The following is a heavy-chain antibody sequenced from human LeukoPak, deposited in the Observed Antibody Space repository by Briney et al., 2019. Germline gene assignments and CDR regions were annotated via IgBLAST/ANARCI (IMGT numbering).Heavy chain of an antibody. CDR1: GYTFTSYY. V-gene: IGHV1-46*01. J-gene: IGHJ4*02. CDR2: INPSGGST. Sequence: GASVKVSCKASGYTFTSYYMHWVRQAPGQGLEWMGIINPSGGSTSYAQKFQGRVTMTRDMSTSTVYMELSSLRSEDAAVYYCAREGRDGYNTDYWGQGTLVTVSS. CDR3: AREGRDGYNTDY. D-gene: IGHD5-24*01.